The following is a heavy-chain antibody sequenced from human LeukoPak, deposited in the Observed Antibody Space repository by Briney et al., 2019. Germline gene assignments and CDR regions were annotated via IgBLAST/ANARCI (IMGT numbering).Heavy chain of an antibody. CDR1: GFIFSNYS. D-gene: IGHD6-25*01. CDR3: AKSGEGGYYHPH. Sequence: GSLRLSCAASGFIFSNYSMAWVRQAPGKGLEWVSTISSSGTRTYYADSVKGRFTISRDNSKNTDLQMNSLRVEDTAVYYCAKSGEGGYYHPHWGLGTLVTVSS. CDR2: ISSSGTRT. V-gene: IGHV3-23*01. J-gene: IGHJ4*02.